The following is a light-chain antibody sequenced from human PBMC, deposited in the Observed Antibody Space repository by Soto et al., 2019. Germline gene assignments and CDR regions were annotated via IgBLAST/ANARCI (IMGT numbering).Light chain of an antibody. Sequence: DIQMTQSPSTLSASVGDRVTITCRASQSISSWLAWYQQKPGKAPKLLIYDASSLESGVPSRFSGSGSGTEFTLTIISLQPDDVATYYCQQYNSYSLYTFGQGTKLEIK. V-gene: IGKV1-5*01. CDR1: QSISSW. CDR2: DAS. J-gene: IGKJ2*01. CDR3: QQYNSYSLYT.